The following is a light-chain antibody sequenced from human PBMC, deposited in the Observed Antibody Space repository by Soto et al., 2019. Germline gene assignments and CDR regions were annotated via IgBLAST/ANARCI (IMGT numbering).Light chain of an antibody. CDR3: QQNTEWPPEYT. CDR2: GVS. Sequence: EIRMTQSPATLSVSPGEGATLSCRASQSVGTKLAWYQQKPGQAPRLLIYGVSTRANGVPARFSGSGSGTDSCLTISSLESEDFAVYYYQQNTEWPPEYTFGQGTKLDIK. CDR1: QSVGTK. V-gene: IGKV3-15*01. J-gene: IGKJ2*01.